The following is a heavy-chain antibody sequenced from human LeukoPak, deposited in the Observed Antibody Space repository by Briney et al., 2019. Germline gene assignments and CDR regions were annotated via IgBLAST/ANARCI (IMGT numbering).Heavy chain of an antibody. J-gene: IGHJ4*02. CDR2: INPNSGGT. V-gene: IGHV1-2*02. D-gene: IGHD3-10*01. CDR1: GYTFTGYY. Sequence: ASVKVSCKASGYTFTGYYIHWVRQSPGQGLEWRGWINPNSGGTNYAQKFQGRVAMTRDTSISTAYMELSRLRSDATAVYYCARTRSGELLGAFDYWGQGTLVTVSS. CDR3: ARTRSGELLGAFDY.